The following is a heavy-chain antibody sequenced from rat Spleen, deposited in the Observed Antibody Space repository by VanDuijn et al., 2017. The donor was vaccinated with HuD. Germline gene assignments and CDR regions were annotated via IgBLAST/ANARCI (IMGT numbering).Heavy chain of an antibody. CDR3: ARQGTTVARYYWYFDF. J-gene: IGHJ1*01. D-gene: IGHD1-8*01. CDR2: ITNTGGST. V-gene: IGHV5-25*01. CDR1: GFTFSNYY. Sequence: EVQLVESGGGLVQPGRSLKLSCAASGFTFSNYYMAWVRQAPTKGLEWVASITNTGGSTYYLDSVKGRFTISRDNAKSTLYLQMNSLRSEDTATYYCARQGTTVARYYWYFDFWGPGTMVTVSS.